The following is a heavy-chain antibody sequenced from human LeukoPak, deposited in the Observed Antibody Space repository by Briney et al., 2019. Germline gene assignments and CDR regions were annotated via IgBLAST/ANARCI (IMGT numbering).Heavy chain of an antibody. D-gene: IGHD3-22*01. CDR1: GFTFSSYG. Sequence: PGGSLRLSCAASGFTFSSYGMHWVRQAPGKGLEWMAVISYDGSNKYYADSVKGRFTISRDNSKNTLYLQMNSLRAEDTAVYYCARYPYYYDSSGYPRYYYGMDVWGQGSTVTVSS. CDR3: ARYPYYYDSSGYPRYYYGMDV. J-gene: IGHJ6*02. CDR2: ISYDGSNK. V-gene: IGHV3-30*03.